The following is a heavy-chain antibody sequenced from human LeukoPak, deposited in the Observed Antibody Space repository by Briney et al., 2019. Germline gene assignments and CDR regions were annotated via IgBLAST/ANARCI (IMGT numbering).Heavy chain of an antibody. CDR2: ISSSSSYI. CDR3: ARGALSSGWYNWFDP. J-gene: IGHJ5*02. CDR1: GFTFSSYA. Sequence: GGSLRLSCAASGFTFSSYAMSWVRQAPGKGLEWVSSISSSSSYIYYADSVKGRFTISRDNAKNSLYLQMNSLRAEDTAVYYCARGALSSGWYNWFDPWGQGTLVTVSS. V-gene: IGHV3-21*01. D-gene: IGHD6-19*01.